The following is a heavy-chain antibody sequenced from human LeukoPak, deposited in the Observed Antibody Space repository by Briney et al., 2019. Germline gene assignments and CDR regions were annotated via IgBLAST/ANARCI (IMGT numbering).Heavy chain of an antibody. Sequence: GGSLRLSCAASGFTVSSNYMSWVRQAPGKGLEWVAVIYSGGSTYYADSVKGRFTISRDNSKNTLALQMNSLSAEDTAVYYCARGGSRDGYNYFDYWGQGTLVTVSS. CDR2: IYSGGST. J-gene: IGHJ4*02. V-gene: IGHV3-66*01. D-gene: IGHD5-24*01. CDR1: GFTVSSNY. CDR3: ARGGSRDGYNYFDY.